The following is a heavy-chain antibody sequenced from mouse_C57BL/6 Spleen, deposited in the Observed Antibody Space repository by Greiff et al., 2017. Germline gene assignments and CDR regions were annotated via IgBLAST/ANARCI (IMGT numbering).Heavy chain of an antibody. D-gene: IGHD4-1*01. V-gene: IGHV3-6*01. Sequence: EVKLMESGPGLVKPSQSLSLTCSVTGYSITSGYYWNWIRQFPGNKLEWMGYISYDGSNNYNPSLKNRISITRDTSKNQFFLKLNSVTTEDTATYDCARDLGAYWGQGTLVTVSA. J-gene: IGHJ3*01. CDR2: ISYDGSN. CDR3: ARDLGAY. CDR1: GYSITSGYY.